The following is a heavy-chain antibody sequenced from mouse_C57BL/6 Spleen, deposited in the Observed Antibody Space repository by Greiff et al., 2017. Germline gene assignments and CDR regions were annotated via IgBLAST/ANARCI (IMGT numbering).Heavy chain of an antibody. J-gene: IGHJ2*01. Sequence: EVKLMESGAELVRPGASVKLSCTASGFNIKDDYMHWVKQRPEQGLEWIGWIDPENGDTEYASKFQGKATITADTSSNTAYLQLSSLTSEDTAVYYCTTPDLDYWGQGTTLTVSS. CDR1: GFNIKDDY. V-gene: IGHV14-4*01. CDR2: IDPENGDT. CDR3: TTPDLDY.